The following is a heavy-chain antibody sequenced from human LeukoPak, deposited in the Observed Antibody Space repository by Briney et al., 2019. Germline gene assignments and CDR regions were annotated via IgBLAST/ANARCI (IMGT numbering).Heavy chain of an antibody. J-gene: IGHJ4*02. V-gene: IGHV3-23*01. D-gene: IGHD4-17*01. Sequence: PGGSLRLSCAASGFTFSSYAMSWVRQAPGKGLEWVSAISGSGGSTYYADSVKGRFTISRDNSKNTLYLQMNSQRAEDTAVYYCAKSVNDYGDFFDYWGQGTLVTVSS. CDR3: AKSVNDYGDFFDY. CDR1: GFTFSSYA. CDR2: ISGSGGST.